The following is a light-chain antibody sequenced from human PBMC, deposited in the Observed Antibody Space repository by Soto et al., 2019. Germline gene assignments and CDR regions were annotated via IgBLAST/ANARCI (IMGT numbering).Light chain of an antibody. CDR1: SSNIGASFD. CDR2: GNR. J-gene: IGLJ3*02. Sequence: QSVLTQPPSVSGAPGQSVTISCTGSSSNIGASFDVQWYQQLPGAAPKLVIFGNRNRPSGVPERFSGSKSGTSASLAITGLQAEDEADYYCQAYDYSLTASVFGGGTKLTVL. CDR3: QAYDYSLTASV. V-gene: IGLV1-40*01.